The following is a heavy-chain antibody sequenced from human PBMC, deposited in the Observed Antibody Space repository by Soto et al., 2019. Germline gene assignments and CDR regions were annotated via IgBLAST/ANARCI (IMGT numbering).Heavy chain of an antibody. V-gene: IGHV3-23*01. J-gene: IGHJ4*02. CDR2: ISGSGGST. CDR1: GFTFSSSA. D-gene: IGHD6-6*01. CDR3: AKRRFSSSPGYFDY. Sequence: PGGSLRLSCAASGFTFSSSAMTWVRQAPGKGLEWVSAISGSGGSTYYADSVQGRFTISRDNSKNTLYLQMNSLRAEDTAVYYCAKRRFSSSPGYFDYWGQGTLVTVSS.